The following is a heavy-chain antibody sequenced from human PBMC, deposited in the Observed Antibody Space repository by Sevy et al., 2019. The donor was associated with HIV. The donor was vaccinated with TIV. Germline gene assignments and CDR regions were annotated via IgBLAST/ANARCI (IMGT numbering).Heavy chain of an antibody. CDR3: ANWKGDWNGPFDY. D-gene: IGHD1-1*01. CDR2: ISGSGSST. V-gene: IGHV3-23*01. J-gene: IGHJ4*02. Sequence: GGSLRLSCAASGFTFSNYAMSWVRQAPGKGLEWVSMISGSGSSTYYADSVKGRFTIFRDNSKNILYLQMNSLRAEDTAVYSCANWKGDWNGPFDYWGQGTLVTVSS. CDR1: GFTFSNYA.